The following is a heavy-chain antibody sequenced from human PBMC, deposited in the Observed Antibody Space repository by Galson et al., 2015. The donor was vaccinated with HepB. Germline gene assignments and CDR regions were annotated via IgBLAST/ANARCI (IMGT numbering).Heavy chain of an antibody. D-gene: IGHD3-22*01. CDR3: ARDYYDSSGYLSAALEIDC. CDR2: INAGNGNT. Sequence: SVKVSCKASGYTFTSYAMHWVRQAPGQRLEWMGWINAGNGNTKYSQKFQGRVTITRDTSASTAYMELSSLRSEDTAVYYCARDYYDSSGYLSAALEIDCWGQGTLVTVSS. V-gene: IGHV1-3*01. CDR1: GYTFTSYA. J-gene: IGHJ4*02.